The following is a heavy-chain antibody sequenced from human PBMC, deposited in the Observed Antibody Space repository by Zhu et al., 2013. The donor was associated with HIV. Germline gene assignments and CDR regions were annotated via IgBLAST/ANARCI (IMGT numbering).Heavy chain of an antibody. V-gene: IGHV1-46*03. Sequence: QVQLVQSGAEVKKPGASVKVSCKASGYTFTRYHMHWVRQAPGQGLEWMGIIDPNDGDTTYAQSFQGRVTMTSDTSTKTDYMELSSLTSEDTAIYYCTRGGAIGSYGGXFDYWGQGTLVTVSS. D-gene: IGHD1-26*01. CDR1: GYTFTRYH. J-gene: IGHJ4*02. CDR2: IDPNDGDT. CDR3: TRGGAIGSYGGXFDY.